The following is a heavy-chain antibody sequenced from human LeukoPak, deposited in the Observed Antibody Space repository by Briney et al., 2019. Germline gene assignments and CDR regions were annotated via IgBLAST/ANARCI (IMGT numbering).Heavy chain of an antibody. CDR2: VSYDGSNK. V-gene: IGHV3-30*12. J-gene: IGHJ4*02. CDR1: GFTFSSSG. CDR3: AKASYPIIAAAGTGDY. D-gene: IGHD6-13*01. Sequence: GGSLRLSCAASGFTFSSSGMHWVRQSPGKGLEWVAIVSYDGSNKYYADSVKGRFTISRDNSKNTLYLQMNSLRAEDTAVYYCAKASYPIIAAAGTGDYWGQGTLVTVSS.